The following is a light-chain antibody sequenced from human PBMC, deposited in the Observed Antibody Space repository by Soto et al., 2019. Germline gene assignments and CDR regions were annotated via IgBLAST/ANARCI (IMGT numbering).Light chain of an antibody. CDR3: CSYVDDNLFV. V-gene: IGLV2-8*01. CDR1: NRDVGFYKY. J-gene: IGLJ1*01. Sequence: QSALTQPPSASGSPGQSVTISCTGTNRDVGFYKYVAWYQQHPGKAPRLMIYEVNKRPSGVPDRFSGSKSGNTASLTVSGLQAEDEADYYCCSYVDDNLFVFGTGTKVTVL. CDR2: EVN.